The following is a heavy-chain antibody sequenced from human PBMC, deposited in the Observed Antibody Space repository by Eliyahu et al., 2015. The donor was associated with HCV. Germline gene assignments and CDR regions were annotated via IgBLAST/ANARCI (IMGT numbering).Heavy chain of an antibody. Sequence: DVKLVESGGGLVQSGGSLNLSCATSGFDFRASTIHRVRLXSGGGXEWVGRIRSKSXKXAXAYAXSVQGRFTISRDDSQNTAYLLMNGLQTEDTAIYYXAHLFSXLNLEDDWGQGTQVTVSS. V-gene: IGHV3-73*02. CDR3: AHLFSXLNLEDD. CDR1: GFDFRAST. CDR2: IRSKSXKXAX. D-gene: IGHD3-10*02. J-gene: IGHJ4*02.